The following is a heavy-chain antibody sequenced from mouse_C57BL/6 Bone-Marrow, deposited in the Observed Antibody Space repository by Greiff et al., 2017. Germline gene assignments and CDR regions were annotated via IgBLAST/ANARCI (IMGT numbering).Heavy chain of an antibody. CDR2: SRNKANDYTT. Sequence: EVKLMESGGGLVQSGRSLRLSCATSGFTFSDFYMEWVRQAPGKGLEWIAASRNKANDYTTEYSASVKGRFIVSRDTSQSILYLQMNALRAEDTAIYYCARDEGFIFDYWGQGTTLTVSS. V-gene: IGHV7-1*01. D-gene: IGHD1-1*01. J-gene: IGHJ2*01. CDR1: GFTFSDFY. CDR3: ARDEGFIFDY.